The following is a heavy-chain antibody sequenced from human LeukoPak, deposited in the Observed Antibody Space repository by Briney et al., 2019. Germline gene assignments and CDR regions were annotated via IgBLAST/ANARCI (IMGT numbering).Heavy chain of an antibody. J-gene: IGHJ5*02. CDR3: ARDYASSYYYDSSGYPNWFDP. CDR1: GYTFTSYD. D-gene: IGHD3-22*01. CDR2: MNPNSGNT. V-gene: IGHV1-8*01. Sequence: ASVKVSCKASGYTFTSYDINWVRQATGQGLEWMGWMNPNSGNTGYAQKFQGRVTMTRDMSTSTVYMELSSLRSEDTAVYYCARDYASSYYYDSSGYPNWFDPWGQGTLVTVSS.